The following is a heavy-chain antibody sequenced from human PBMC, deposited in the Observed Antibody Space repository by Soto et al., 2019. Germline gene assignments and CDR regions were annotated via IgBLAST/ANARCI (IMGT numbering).Heavy chain of an antibody. CDR2: IRSDGSTT. D-gene: IGHD6-6*01. CDR3: ARQNSRSSHFDY. Sequence: WGSLRLPCGASGFTFSEYWMHCVRQARGKGLGCVSRIRSDGSTTNYAGPVKGRFTISRDNAKNTLLLQMKSLRPENTAAYYCARQNSRSSHFDYWRQGILVTV. J-gene: IGHJ4*02. V-gene: IGHV3-74*01. CDR1: GFTFSEYW.